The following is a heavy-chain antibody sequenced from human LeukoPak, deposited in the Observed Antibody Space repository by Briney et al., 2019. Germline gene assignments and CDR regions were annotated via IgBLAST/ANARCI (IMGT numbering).Heavy chain of an antibody. D-gene: IGHD6-19*01. CDR1: GFTVSSNY. V-gene: IGHV3-66*01. Sequence: GGSLRLSCAASGFTVSSNYMSGVRQPPGKGLEWVSVIYTVGNTDYADSVKGRFTISRDNSKNTLYLQMNSLRAEDTAVYYCARDGSGSDAFDIWGQGTMVTVSS. CDR3: ARDGSGSDAFDI. J-gene: IGHJ3*02. CDR2: IYTVGNT.